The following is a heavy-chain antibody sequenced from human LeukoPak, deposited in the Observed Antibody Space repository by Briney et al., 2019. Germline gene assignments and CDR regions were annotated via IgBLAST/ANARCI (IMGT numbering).Heavy chain of an antibody. CDR1: GGSFSGYY. CDR2: IIHSGGT. CDR3: ARGLGGSYYFDH. Sequence: SETLSLTCAVYGGSFSGYYWSWIRQPPGKGLDWIGEIIHSGGTNYNPSLKSRVTISVDTSKNQFSLNLNSINAADTAVYYCARGLGGSYYFDHWGQGTLVTVSS. D-gene: IGHD1-26*01. J-gene: IGHJ4*02. V-gene: IGHV4-34*01.